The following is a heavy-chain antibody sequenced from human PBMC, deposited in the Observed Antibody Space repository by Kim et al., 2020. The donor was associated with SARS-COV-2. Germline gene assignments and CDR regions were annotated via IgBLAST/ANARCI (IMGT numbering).Heavy chain of an antibody. CDR2: IRGKANSYAT. J-gene: IGHJ5*02. D-gene: IGHD6-19*01. CDR1: GFDFSGST. V-gene: IGHV3-73*01. Sequence: GGSLRLSCAASGFDFSGSTMHWVRQASGKGLEWIGLIRGKANSYATTYAASVKGRFIISRDDSQNTAYLQMNSLTSEDTAVYYCTNPYTNGESWFDPWGQGTLVTVSS. CDR3: TNPYTNGESWFDP.